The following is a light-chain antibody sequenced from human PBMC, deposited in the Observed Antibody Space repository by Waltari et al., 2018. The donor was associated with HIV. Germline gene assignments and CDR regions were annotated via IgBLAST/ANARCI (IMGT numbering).Light chain of an antibody. CDR2: DAS. CDR1: QSVDIY. V-gene: IGKV3-11*01. Sequence: DIVLTQSPAILSLSPGERATLSCRASQSVDIYLAWYQQKPGQAPRLLIYDASTRATGIPARFSGSGSGTDFTLTITNLEPEDFAVYYCRQRSSWPNTFGQGTKLEIK. J-gene: IGKJ2*01. CDR3: RQRSSWPNT.